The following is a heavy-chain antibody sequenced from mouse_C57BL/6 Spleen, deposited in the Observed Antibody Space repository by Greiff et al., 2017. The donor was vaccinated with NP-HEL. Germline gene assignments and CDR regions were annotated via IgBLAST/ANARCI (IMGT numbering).Heavy chain of an antibody. Sequence: EVHLVESEGGLVQPGSSMKLSCTASGFTFSDYYMAWVRQVPEKGLEWVANINYDGSSTYYLDSLKSRFIISRDNAKNILYLQMSSLKSEDTATYYCARVGYGNYFDYWGQGTTLTVSS. V-gene: IGHV5-16*01. D-gene: IGHD2-1*01. CDR3: ARVGYGNYFDY. J-gene: IGHJ2*01. CDR2: INYDGSST. CDR1: GFTFSDYY.